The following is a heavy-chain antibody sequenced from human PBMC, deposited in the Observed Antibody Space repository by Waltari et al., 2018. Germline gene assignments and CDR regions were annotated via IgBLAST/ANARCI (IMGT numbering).Heavy chain of an antibody. CDR1: GGSISRGGYY. CDR3: ARGEGSTIFGVKYYFDY. CDR2: IYHSGST. Sequence: QVQLQESGPGLVKPSQTLSLTCTVSGGSISRGGYYWSWIRQHPGKGLEWIGYIYHSGSTYYNPSLKSRVTISVDRSKNQFSLKLSSVTAADTAVYYCARGEGSTIFGVKYYFDYWGQGTLVTVSS. D-gene: IGHD3-3*01. J-gene: IGHJ4*02. V-gene: IGHV4-31*03.